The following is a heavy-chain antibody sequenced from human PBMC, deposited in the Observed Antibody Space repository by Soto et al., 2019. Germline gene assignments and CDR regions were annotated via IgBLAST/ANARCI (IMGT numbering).Heavy chain of an antibody. CDR3: ARVPDR. Sequence: SETLSLTCPVSGGYIGSGGYYWSWIRQHPGKGLEWIGYICHSGNTYYNPSLKSRVTTSLDRSKNQFSLNLSSVTAADTAVYYCARVPDRWGQGTLVTVSS. CDR2: ICHSGNT. V-gene: IGHV4-30-2*01. CDR1: GGYIGSGGYY. J-gene: IGHJ5*02. D-gene: IGHD2-2*01.